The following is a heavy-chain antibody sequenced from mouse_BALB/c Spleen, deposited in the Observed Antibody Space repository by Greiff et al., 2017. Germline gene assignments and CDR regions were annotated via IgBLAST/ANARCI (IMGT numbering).Heavy chain of an antibody. V-gene: IGHV5-4*02. CDR2: ISDGGSYT. D-gene: IGHD2-1*01. CDR1: GFTFSDYY. CDR3: ARDGNYGAYAMDY. Sequence: EVQLVESGGGLVKPGGSLKLSCAASGFTFSDYYMYWVRQTPEKRLEWVATISDGGSYTYYPDSVKGRFTISRDNAKNTLYLQMSSLKSEDTAMYYCARDGNYGAYAMDYWGQGTSVTVSS. J-gene: IGHJ4*01.